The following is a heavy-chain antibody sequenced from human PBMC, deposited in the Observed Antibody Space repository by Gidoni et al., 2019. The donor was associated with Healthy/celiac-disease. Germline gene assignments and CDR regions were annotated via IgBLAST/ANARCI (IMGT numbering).Heavy chain of an antibody. Sequence: QLQLQVSGPGLVKPSDTLSLTCTVSGVSLRSSSYYWGWFRQPPVKGLEWIGSMYYSGSTYYNPSLKSRVTISVDTSKNQFSLKLSSVTAADTAVYYCASPRGYYDFWSGYLSNWFDPWGQGTLVTVSS. CDR2: MYYSGST. CDR1: GVSLRSSSYY. D-gene: IGHD3-3*01. CDR3: ASPRGYYDFWSGYLSNWFDP. V-gene: IGHV4-39*01. J-gene: IGHJ5*02.